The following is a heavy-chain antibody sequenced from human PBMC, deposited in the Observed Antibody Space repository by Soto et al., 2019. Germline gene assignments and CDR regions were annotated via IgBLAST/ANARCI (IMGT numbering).Heavy chain of an antibody. D-gene: IGHD2-21*02. CDR2: INAGNGNT. CDR3: ARESYCGGVCYSFFFYWFDP. J-gene: IGHJ5*02. V-gene: IGHV1-3*01. Sequence: ASVKVSCKASGYTFTSYAMHWVRQAPGQRLEWMGWINAGNGNTKYSQKFQGRVTITRDTSASTAYMELSSLRSEDTAVYYCARESYCGGVCYSFFFYWFDPWGQGTLVTVSS. CDR1: GYTFTSYA.